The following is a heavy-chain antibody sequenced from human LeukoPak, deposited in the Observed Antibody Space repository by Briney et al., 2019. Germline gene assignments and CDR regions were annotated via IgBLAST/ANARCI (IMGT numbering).Heavy chain of an antibody. CDR3: AKGMYPSWIVVVPAARRSDYGMDV. J-gene: IGHJ6*02. D-gene: IGHD2-2*01. CDR1: GFTFSSYA. CDR2: ISGSGGST. V-gene: IGHV3-23*01. Sequence: PGGSLRLSCAASGFTFSSYAMSWVRQAPGKGLEWVSAISGSGGSTYYADSVKGRFTISRDNSKNTLYLQMNSLRAEDTAVYYCAKGMYPSWIVVVPAARRSDYGMDVWGQGTTVTVSS.